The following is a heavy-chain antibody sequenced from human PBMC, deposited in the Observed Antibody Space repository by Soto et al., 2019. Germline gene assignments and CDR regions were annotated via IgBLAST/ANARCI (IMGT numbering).Heavy chain of an antibody. D-gene: IGHD5-12*01. J-gene: IGHJ4*02. CDR3: AKDVEMATIRVHDY. CDR2: ISGSGGST. CDR1: GFTFSSYA. V-gene: IGHV3-23*01. Sequence: EVQLLESGGGLVQPGGSLRLSCAASGFTFSSYAMSWVRQAPGKGLEWVSAISGSGGSTYYADSVKGRFTISRDNXXNTLYLQMNSLRAEDTAVYYCAKDVEMATIRVHDYWGQGTLVTVSS.